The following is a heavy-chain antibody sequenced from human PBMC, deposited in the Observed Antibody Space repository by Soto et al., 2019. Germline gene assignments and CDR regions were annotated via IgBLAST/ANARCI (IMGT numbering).Heavy chain of an antibody. CDR3: AKDPAAVSYYYDSSGYFDY. CDR1: GFTFSSYA. J-gene: IGHJ4*02. V-gene: IGHV3-23*01. CDR2: ISGSGGST. D-gene: IGHD3-22*01. Sequence: GGSLRLSCAASGFTFSSYAMSWVRQAPGKGLEWVSAISGSGGSTYYADSVKGRFTISRDNSKNTLYLQMNSLRAEDTAVYYCAKDPAAVSYYYDSSGYFDYWGQGTLVTAPQ.